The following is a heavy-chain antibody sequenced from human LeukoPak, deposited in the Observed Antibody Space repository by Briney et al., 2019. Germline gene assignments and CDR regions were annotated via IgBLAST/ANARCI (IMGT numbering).Heavy chain of an antibody. Sequence: ASVRVSCKTSGYPFISFGISWVRQAPGQGLEWMGWIGGHEHNSNYVQRNLQDRVTMTTDTSTSTVYLELRSLRPDDTAVYYCARDLWNFYDSSGYYRDFESWGQGTLVTVSS. J-gene: IGHJ5*01. V-gene: IGHV1-18*01. D-gene: IGHD3-22*01. CDR3: ARDLWNFYDSSGYYRDFES. CDR1: GYPFISFG. CDR2: IGGHEHNS.